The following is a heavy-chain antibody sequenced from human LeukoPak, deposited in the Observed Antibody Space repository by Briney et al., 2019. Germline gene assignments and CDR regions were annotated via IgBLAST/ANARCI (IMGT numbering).Heavy chain of an antibody. V-gene: IGHV3-23*01. Sequence: GGSLRLSCAGSGFTFSEYSMSWVRQAPGKGLEWVSNIRSNGGDTYYTDSVKGGFTISRDNSKNTLYLEMNSLRAGDTAVYYCAKGGYTTWFDPWGQGTLVTVSS. CDR2: IRSNGGDT. D-gene: IGHD2-15*01. CDR3: AKGGYTTWFDP. J-gene: IGHJ5*02. CDR1: GFTFSEYS.